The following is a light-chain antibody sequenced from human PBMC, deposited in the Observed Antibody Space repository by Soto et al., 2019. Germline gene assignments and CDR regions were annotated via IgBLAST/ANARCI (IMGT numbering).Light chain of an antibody. J-gene: IGLJ2*01. Sequence: QSALTQPASVSGSPGQSITISCTGTSSDLGSYNLVSWYQHHPGKAPKLIIYEATKRPSGISSRFSGSKSGYTASLTISGLQAEDEAFYYCSSYTRNDTVVFGGGTQLTVL. CDR3: SSYTRNDTVV. CDR1: SSDLGSYNL. V-gene: IGLV2-14*02. CDR2: EAT.